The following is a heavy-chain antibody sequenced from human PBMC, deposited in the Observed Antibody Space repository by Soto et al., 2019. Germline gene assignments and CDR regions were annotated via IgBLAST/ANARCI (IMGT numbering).Heavy chain of an antibody. V-gene: IGHV1-69*01. CDR3: ARGWGYDNNDYYYAY. CDR1: GGTFSRHG. Sequence: QVQLVQSGAEVRKPGSSVKVSCKASGGTFSRHGISWVRQAPGQGLEWMGGIIPIFGTANHAQKFQGRVTITADESTRTAYMELSSLRSEDTAVYYCARGWGYDNNDYYYAYWGQGTLVIVSS. D-gene: IGHD3-22*01. J-gene: IGHJ4*02. CDR2: IIPIFGTA.